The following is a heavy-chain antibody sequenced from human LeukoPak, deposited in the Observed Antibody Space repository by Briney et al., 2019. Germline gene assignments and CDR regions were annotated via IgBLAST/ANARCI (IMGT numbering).Heavy chain of an antibody. CDR1: GFTFSSYG. Sequence: VGSLRLSCAASGFTFSSYGMHWVRQAPGKGLEWVAFIRYDGSNKYYADSVKGRFTISRDNSKNTLYLQMNSLRAEDTAVYYCAKYTMTYYYDSSGYYYPSFDYWGQGTLVTVSS. J-gene: IGHJ4*02. CDR3: AKYTMTYYYDSSGYYYPSFDY. CDR2: IRYDGSNK. D-gene: IGHD3-22*01. V-gene: IGHV3-30*02.